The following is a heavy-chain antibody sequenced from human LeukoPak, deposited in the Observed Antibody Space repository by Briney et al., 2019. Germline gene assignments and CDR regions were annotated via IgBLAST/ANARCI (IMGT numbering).Heavy chain of an antibody. CDR3: ASHRITMVRGDPDFAGY. CDR1: GFTFSSYE. Sequence: PGGSLRLSCAASGFTFSSYEMNWVRQAPEKGLEWVSYISSSGSTIYYADSVKGRFTISRDNAKNSLYLQMNSLRAEDTAVYYCASHRITMVRGDPDFAGYWGQGTLVTVSS. CDR2: ISSSGSTI. V-gene: IGHV3-48*03. J-gene: IGHJ4*02. D-gene: IGHD3-10*01.